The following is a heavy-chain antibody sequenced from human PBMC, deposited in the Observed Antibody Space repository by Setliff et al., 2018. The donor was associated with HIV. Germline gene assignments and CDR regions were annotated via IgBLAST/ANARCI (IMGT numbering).Heavy chain of an antibody. CDR1: GGSISSYY. CDR3: ARDLGLYSSSWARFDAFDI. Sequence: TSETLSLTCTVSGGSISSYYWSWIRQPPGKGLEWIGYIYYSGSTNYNPSLKSRVTISVDTSKNQFSLKLSSVTAADTAVYYCARDLGLYSSSWARFDAFDIWGQGTMVTVSS. V-gene: IGHV4-59*01. D-gene: IGHD6-13*01. J-gene: IGHJ3*02. CDR2: IYYSGST.